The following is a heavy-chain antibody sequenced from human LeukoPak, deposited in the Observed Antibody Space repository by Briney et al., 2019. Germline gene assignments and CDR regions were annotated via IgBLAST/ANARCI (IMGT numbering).Heavy chain of an antibody. CDR2: INWNGGST. Sequence: PGGSLRLSCAASGFTSDDYGMSWVRQAPGKGLEWVSGINWNGGSTGYADSVKGRFTISRDNAKNSLYLQMNSLRAEDTALYHCARDLGYCSGGSCYSWFDPWGQGTLVTVSS. CDR1: GFTSDDYG. D-gene: IGHD2-15*01. V-gene: IGHV3-20*01. CDR3: ARDLGYCSGGSCYSWFDP. J-gene: IGHJ5*02.